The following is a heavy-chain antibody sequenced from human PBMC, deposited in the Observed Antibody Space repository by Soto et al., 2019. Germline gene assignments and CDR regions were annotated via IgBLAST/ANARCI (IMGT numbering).Heavy chain of an antibody. V-gene: IGHV1-69*02. CDR3: ATSYGSGSQAFDY. J-gene: IGHJ4*02. CDR2: TNPMLSMS. D-gene: IGHD3-10*01. Sequence: QVQLVQSGAAVKKPGSSVKVSCKASGDTFNFYSINWVRQAPGLGLGWMGRTNPMLSMSNSAQKFQGRLTISADKSTSTAYMELSSLRSEDTAVYYCATSYGSGSQAFDYWGQGALVTVSS. CDR1: GDTFNFYS.